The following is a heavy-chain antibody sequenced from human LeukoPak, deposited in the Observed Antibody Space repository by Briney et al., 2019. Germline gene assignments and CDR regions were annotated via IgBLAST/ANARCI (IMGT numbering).Heavy chain of an antibody. J-gene: IGHJ6*02. CDR2: MIPILGIA. CDR1: GGTFISYA. V-gene: IGHV1-69*04. CDR3: AREPYGYNLYYYYGMDV. Sequence: GASVKVSCKASGGTFISYAISWVGQAPGQGLEWMGRMIPILGIANYAQKFQGRVTITADKSTSTAYMELSSLRSEDTAVYYCAREPYGYNLYYYYGMDVWGQGTTVTVSS. D-gene: IGHD5-18*01.